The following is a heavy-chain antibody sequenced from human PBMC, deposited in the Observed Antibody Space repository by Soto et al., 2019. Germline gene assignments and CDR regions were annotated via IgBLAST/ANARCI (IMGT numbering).Heavy chain of an antibody. CDR2: ISWNSGSI. Sequence: PGGSLRLSCAASGFTFDDYAMHWVRQAPGKXLEWVSGISWNSGSIGYADSVKGRFTISRDNAKNSLYLQMNSLRAEDTALYYCAKDMVAGNYYYYYRMDVWGQGTTVTVSS. V-gene: IGHV3-9*01. CDR3: AKDMVAGNYYYYYRMDV. CDR1: GFTFDDYA. D-gene: IGHD6-19*01. J-gene: IGHJ6*02.